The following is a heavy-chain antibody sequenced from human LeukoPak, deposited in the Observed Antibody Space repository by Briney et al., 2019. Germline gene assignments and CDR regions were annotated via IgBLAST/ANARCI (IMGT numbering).Heavy chain of an antibody. D-gene: IGHD6-19*01. CDR1: GFTFSTYW. V-gene: IGHV3-7*01. CDR2: IKPDGSEK. J-gene: IGHJ4*02. Sequence: GGSLRLSCADSGFTFSTYWMSWVRQVPGKGLEWVASIKPDGSEKYYVDSVKGRFTISRDNAKNSLYLQLNSLRAEDTALFYCARDRGGSGWYEFESWGRGTLVSVSS. CDR3: ARDRGGSGWYEFES.